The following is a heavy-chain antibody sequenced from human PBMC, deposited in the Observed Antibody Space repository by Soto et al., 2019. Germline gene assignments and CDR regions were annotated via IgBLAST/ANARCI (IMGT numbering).Heavy chain of an antibody. CDR3: AKDTYYLDSSGYYVFDS. Sequence: PGGSLRLSCAASGFTFSSYGIHWVRQALGKGLEWVAVISYDGGNKHYADSVQGRFTISRDNSKNTLYLQMNSLRAEDTAVYYCAKDTYYLDSSGYYVFDSWGQGTLVTVSS. J-gene: IGHJ4*02. D-gene: IGHD3-22*01. V-gene: IGHV3-30*18. CDR2: ISYDGGNK. CDR1: GFTFSSYG.